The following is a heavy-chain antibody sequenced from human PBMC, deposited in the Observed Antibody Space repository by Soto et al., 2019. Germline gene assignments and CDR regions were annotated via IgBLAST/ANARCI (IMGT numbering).Heavy chain of an antibody. J-gene: IGHJ6*03. CDR1: GGSFSGYY. CDR2: ISHSGST. Sequence: QVQLQQWGAGLLKPSETLSLTCAVYGGSFSGYYWSWIRQPPGKGLEWIGEISHSGSTNYNPSLKSRVTRSVDTSKNQFSLKLSSVTAADTAVDYCARASGYCSGGSCADDRYYCYFMDVWGKGTTVTVSS. CDR3: ARASGYCSGGSCADDRYYCYFMDV. D-gene: IGHD2-15*01. V-gene: IGHV4-34*01.